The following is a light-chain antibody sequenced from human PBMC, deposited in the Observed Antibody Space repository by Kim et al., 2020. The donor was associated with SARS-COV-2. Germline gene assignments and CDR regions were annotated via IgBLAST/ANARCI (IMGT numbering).Light chain of an antibody. V-gene: IGLV1-44*01. CDR3: AAWDDSLNGWV. J-gene: IGLJ3*02. CDR1: SSNIGNNP. Sequence: GQRVTLSCSGGSSNIGNNPVDWYQQLPGTAPKLLIFSNSQRPSGVPDRFSGSRYGTSASLAIGGLQSEDEAAYFCAAWDDSLNGWVFGGGTKLTVL. CDR2: SNS.